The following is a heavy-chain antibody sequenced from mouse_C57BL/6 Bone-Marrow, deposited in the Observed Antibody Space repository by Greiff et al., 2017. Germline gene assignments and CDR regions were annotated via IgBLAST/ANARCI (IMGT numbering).Heavy chain of an antibody. J-gene: IGHJ2*01. Sequence: QVQLQQPGAELVKPGASVKLSCKASGYTFTSYWMHWVKQRPGQGLAWIGMIHPNSGSTNYNEKFKSKATLTVDKSSSTAYMQLSSLTSEDSAVYYCARPFYYCYDYWGKGTTLTVSS. CDR2: IHPNSGST. CDR1: GYTFTSYW. V-gene: IGHV1-64*01. CDR3: ARPFYYCYDY. D-gene: IGHD2-2*01.